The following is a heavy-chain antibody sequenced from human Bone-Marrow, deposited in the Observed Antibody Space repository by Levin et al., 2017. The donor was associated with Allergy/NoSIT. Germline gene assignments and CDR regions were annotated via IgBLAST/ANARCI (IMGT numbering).Heavy chain of an antibody. D-gene: IGHD4-17*01. Sequence: GASVKVSCQASGGTFSSFAITWVRQAPGHGLECMGRIIPILGMSNYAQKFQGRVTISADMSTTTAYLELRGLRSEDTAVYFCAYGRRQQPGDYWGQGTLLTVSS. CDR1: GGTFSSFA. CDR3: AYGRRQQPGDY. J-gene: IGHJ4*02. V-gene: IGHV1-69*04. CDR2: IIPILGMS.